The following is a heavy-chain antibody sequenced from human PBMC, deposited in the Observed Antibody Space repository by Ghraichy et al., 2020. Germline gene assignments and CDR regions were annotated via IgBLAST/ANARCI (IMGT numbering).Heavy chain of an antibody. CDR1: GGSISSGDYY. J-gene: IGHJ3*02. CDR2: IYYSGST. V-gene: IGHV4-30-4*02. Sequence: SETLSLTCTVSGGSISSGDYYWSWIRQPPGKGLEWIGYIYYSGSTYYNPSLKSRVTISVDTSKNQFSLKLSSVTAADTAVYYCARVPYYYDSSGLGGAFDIWGQGTMVTVSS. CDR3: ARVPYYYDSSGLGGAFDI. D-gene: IGHD3-22*01.